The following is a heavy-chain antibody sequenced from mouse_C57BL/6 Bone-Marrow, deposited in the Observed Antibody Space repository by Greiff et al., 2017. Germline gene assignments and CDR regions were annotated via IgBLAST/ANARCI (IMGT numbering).Heavy chain of an antibody. J-gene: IGHJ4*01. V-gene: IGHV14-4*01. CDR1: GFNIKDDY. CDR3: SPSVLRGNSYAMDY. Sequence: VQLQQSGAELVRPGASVKLSCTASGFNIKDDYMHWVKQRPEQGLEWIGWIDPENGDTEYASKFQGKATITADPSSNTTSLQLSSLTSEDPAVYYCSPSVLRGNSYAMDYWGQGTSVTVSS. CDR2: IDPENGDT. D-gene: IGHD2-1*01.